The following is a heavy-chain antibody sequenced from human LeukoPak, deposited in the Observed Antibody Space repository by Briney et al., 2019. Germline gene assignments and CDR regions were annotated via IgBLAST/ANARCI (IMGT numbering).Heavy chain of an antibody. J-gene: IGHJ1*01. Sequence: GASVKVSCKASGYTFTGFYLHWVRQAPGQGLELVGWTNPNSGGTNSAQTFQGRVTMTRDTSISTAYMELSRLRSDDTAIYYCARGIRWLRFTIRTEYFQHWGQGTLVTVCS. CDR2: TNPNSGGT. V-gene: IGHV1-2*02. CDR3: ARGIRWLRFTIRTEYFQH. D-gene: IGHD5-12*01. CDR1: GYTFTGFY.